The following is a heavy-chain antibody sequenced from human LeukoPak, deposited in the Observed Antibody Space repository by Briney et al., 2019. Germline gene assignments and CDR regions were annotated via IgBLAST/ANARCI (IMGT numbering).Heavy chain of an antibody. Sequence: ASVKVSCKASGYTFTSYDINWVRQATGLGLEWMGWMNPNSGNTGYAQKFQGRVTMTRNTSISTAYMELSSLRSEDTAVYYCARGESGAAAGRYWGQGTLVTVSS. D-gene: IGHD6-13*01. V-gene: IGHV1-8*01. J-gene: IGHJ4*02. CDR1: GYTFTSYD. CDR3: ARGESGAAAGRY. CDR2: MNPNSGNT.